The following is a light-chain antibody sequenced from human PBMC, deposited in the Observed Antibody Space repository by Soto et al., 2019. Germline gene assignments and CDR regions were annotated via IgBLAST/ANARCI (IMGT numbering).Light chain of an antibody. CDR2: AAS. J-gene: IGKJ1*01. CDR3: QQYNTSPLT. V-gene: IGKV3-20*01. Sequence: EIVLTQSPGTLSLSPGERGTLSCRASQSVSSSYLAWYQQKTGQAPRLLIYAASHSATGIPDRFSGSGSGSDFTVTISRLEPEDFAVSYCQQYNTSPLTFGQGTQVESK. CDR1: QSVSSSY.